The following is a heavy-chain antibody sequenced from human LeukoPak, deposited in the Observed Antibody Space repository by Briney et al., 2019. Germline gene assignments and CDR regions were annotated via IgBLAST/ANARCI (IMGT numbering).Heavy chain of an antibody. J-gene: IGHJ4*02. CDR3: ARTIAVAGTFSFDY. CDR1: GGSISSYY. CDR2: TFYSGST. D-gene: IGHD6-19*01. V-gene: IGHV4-59*01. Sequence: SETLSLTCTVSGGSISSYYWSRIRQPPGKGLEWIGYTFYSGSTSYNPSLKSRVTISVDTSKKQFSLKLSSVTASDTAVYYCARTIAVAGTFSFDYWGQGTLVTVSS.